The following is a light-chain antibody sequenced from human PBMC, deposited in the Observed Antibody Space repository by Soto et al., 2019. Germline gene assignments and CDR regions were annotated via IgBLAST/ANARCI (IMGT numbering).Light chain of an antibody. Sequence: QSALTQPPSASGTPGQRVTISCSGSSSNIGSNTVNWYQQLPGAAPKLLIYINNQRPSGVPARFSGSKPGTSASLAISGLQSEDEADFYCAAWDDRLNGYVFGTGTKVTVL. CDR3: AAWDDRLNGYV. CDR2: INN. J-gene: IGLJ1*01. V-gene: IGLV1-44*01. CDR1: SSNIGSNT.